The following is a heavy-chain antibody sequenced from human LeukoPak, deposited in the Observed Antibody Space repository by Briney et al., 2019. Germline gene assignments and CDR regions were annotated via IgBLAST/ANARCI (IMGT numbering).Heavy chain of an antibody. D-gene: IGHD3-9*01. CDR1: GGSLTTNTFY. CDR2: VYYTGIT. V-gene: IGHV4-39*01. Sequence: SETLSLTCTLPGGSLTTNTFYWGWIRQPPGKGLEWIGTVYYTGITHYNPSLKSRITISVDTSKNHFSLNLTSVTAADTAVYFCARHGILTDHSIRYWGQGLLVTVSS. CDR3: ARHGILTDHSIRY. J-gene: IGHJ4*02.